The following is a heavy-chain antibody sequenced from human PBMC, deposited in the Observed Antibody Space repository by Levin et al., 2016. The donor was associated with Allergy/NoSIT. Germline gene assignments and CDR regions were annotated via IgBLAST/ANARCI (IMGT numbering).Heavy chain of an antibody. Sequence: GGSLRLSCAASGFTFSSYAMHWVRQAPGKGLEWVAVISYDGSNKYYADSVKGRFTISRDNSKNTLYLQMNSLRAEDTAVYYCARVTGCGGDCYSGGDYFDYWGQGTLVTVSS. CDR3: ARVTGCGGDCYSGGDYFDY. D-gene: IGHD2-21*02. J-gene: IGHJ4*02. CDR2: ISYDGSNK. CDR1: GFTFSSYA. V-gene: IGHV3-30-3*01.